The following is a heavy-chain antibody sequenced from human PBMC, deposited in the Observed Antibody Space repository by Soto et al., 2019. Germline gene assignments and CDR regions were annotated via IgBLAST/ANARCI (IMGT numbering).Heavy chain of an antibody. CDR1: GGTFSSYA. V-gene: IGHV1-69*01. D-gene: IGHD3-16*01. J-gene: IGHJ6*02. CDR3: GGAFFWGRRLRSRRYYYYYGMEV. Sequence: QVQLVQSGAEVKKPGSSVKVSCKASGGTFSSYAISWVRQAPGQGLEWMGGIIPIFGTANYAQKFQGRVTVTGDESPSKGYLELGSLGSEATAVYYCGGAFFWGRRLRSRRYYYYYGMEVRGQGAQVTVSS. CDR2: IIPIFGTA.